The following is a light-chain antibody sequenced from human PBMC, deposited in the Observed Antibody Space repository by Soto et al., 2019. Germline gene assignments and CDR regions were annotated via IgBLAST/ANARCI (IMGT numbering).Light chain of an antibody. CDR3: QPYYTTPRT. V-gene: IGKV4-1*01. CDR1: QSVLYSSNNKNY. Sequence: DIVMTQSPDSLAVSLGERATINCKSSQSVLYSSNNKNYLAWLQQKPGQPPKVLIYWASTRESGVPDRFSGSGSGTDFTLTISSLQAEDVAVYYCQPYYTTPRTFGQGTKVEIK. J-gene: IGKJ1*01. CDR2: WAS.